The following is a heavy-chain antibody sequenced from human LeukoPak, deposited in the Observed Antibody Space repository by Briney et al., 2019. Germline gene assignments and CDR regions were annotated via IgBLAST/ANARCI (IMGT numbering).Heavy chain of an antibody. J-gene: IGHJ4*02. V-gene: IGHV3-74*01. CDR3: ARGGSGYPDY. CDR2: INSDGSYT. CDR1: GITFSTYW. D-gene: IGHD5-12*01. Sequence: SGGSLRLSCAASGITFSTYWMHWVRQAPGKGLVWVSRINSDGSYTTYADSVKGRFTISRANAKNTLYLQMNSLRVEGTAVYYCARGGSGYPDYWGQGTLVTVSS.